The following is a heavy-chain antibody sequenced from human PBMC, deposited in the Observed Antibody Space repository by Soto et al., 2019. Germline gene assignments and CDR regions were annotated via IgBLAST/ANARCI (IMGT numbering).Heavy chain of an antibody. CDR3: ARVGFFRILTGYSYFDY. J-gene: IGHJ4*02. Sequence: GASVKVSCKASGYTFTSYAMHWVRQAPGQRLEWMGWINAGNGNTKYSQKFRGRVTITRDTSASTAYMELSSLRSEDTAVYYCARVGFFRILTGYSYFDYWGQGTLVTVSS. D-gene: IGHD3-9*01. CDR2: INAGNGNT. V-gene: IGHV1-3*01. CDR1: GYTFTSYA.